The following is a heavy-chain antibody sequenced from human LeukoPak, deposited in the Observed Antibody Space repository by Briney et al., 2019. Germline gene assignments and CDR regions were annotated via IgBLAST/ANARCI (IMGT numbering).Heavy chain of an antibody. CDR1: GFTFTTYA. V-gene: IGHV3-23*01. CDR3: AKEWGSYKSSWYTF. Sequence: GGSLRLSCAAPGFTFTTYAMSWVRQAPGKGLEWVSGISGSGGSTYLADSVKGRFTISRDNSNNTLYLQMNSLRAEDTAVYYCAKEWGSYKSSWYTFWGQGTLVAVSS. CDR2: ISGSGGST. D-gene: IGHD2-2*02. J-gene: IGHJ4*02.